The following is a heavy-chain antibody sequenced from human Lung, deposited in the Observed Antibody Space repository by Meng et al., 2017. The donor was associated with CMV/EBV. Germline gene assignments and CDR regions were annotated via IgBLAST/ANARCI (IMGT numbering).Heavy chain of an antibody. CDR2: ISSSSYYM. Sequence: SGVSFSSCTMNWVRQTPGKGLEWVSSISSSSYYMYYADSVEGRLTISRDNAQNSLFLQMNSLTVDDTAIYYCARGAMGITVVRGVIIWGQGTLVTVSS. CDR1: GVSFSSCT. CDR3: ARGAMGITVVRGVII. V-gene: IGHV3-21*01. D-gene: IGHD3-10*01. J-gene: IGHJ4*02.